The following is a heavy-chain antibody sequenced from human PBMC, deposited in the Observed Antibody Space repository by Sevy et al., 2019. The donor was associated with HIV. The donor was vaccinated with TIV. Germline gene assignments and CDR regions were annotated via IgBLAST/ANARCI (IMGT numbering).Heavy chain of an antibody. CDR2: IYYSGST. J-gene: IGHJ4*02. D-gene: IGHD6-6*01. Sequence: SETLSLTCTVSGGSISSYYWSWIRQSPGKGLEWIGYIYYSGSTDYNPSLKSRLTISVDTSKNQFSLKLTSVTAADTAVYYCARGSIKVRWAVDYWGQGTLVTVSS. CDR1: GGSISSYY. CDR3: ARGSIKVRWAVDY. V-gene: IGHV4-59*01.